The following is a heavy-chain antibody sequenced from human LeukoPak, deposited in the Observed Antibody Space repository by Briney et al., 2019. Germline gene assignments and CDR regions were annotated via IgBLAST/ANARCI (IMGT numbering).Heavy chain of an antibody. V-gene: IGHV3-7*01. CDR3: TSRGGSYPDY. J-gene: IGHJ4*02. CDR2: IKQDGSEK. D-gene: IGHD1-26*01. Sequence: PGGSLRLSCAASGFTFSSYWMTWVRQAPGKGLEWVANIKQDGSEKYYVDSVKGRFTISRDNAKNSLYLQMNGLRAEDTAVYYCTSRGGSYPDYWGQGTLVTVPS. CDR1: GFTFSSYW.